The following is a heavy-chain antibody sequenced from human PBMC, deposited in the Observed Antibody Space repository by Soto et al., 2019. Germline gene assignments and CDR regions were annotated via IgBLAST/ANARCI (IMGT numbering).Heavy chain of an antibody. CDR2: ISTYNDIT. D-gene: IGHD3-22*01. Sequence: ASVKVSCKASGYTFTIYGITWVRQSPGQGLEWMGWISTYNDITNYAQKFQGRVTMTTDTSTGTAYMELRSLRSDDTAVYYCARVTITMRLGVLQYYFDYWGQGTLVTVSS. CDR1: GYTFTIYG. CDR3: ARVTITMRLGVLQYYFDY. J-gene: IGHJ4*02. V-gene: IGHV1-18*04.